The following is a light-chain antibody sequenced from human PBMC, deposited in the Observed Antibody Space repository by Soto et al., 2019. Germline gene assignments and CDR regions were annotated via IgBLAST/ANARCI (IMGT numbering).Light chain of an antibody. CDR1: TSNIGAGYD. CDR2: GNS. V-gene: IGLV1-40*01. J-gene: IGLJ2*01. Sequence: QSVLTQPPSVSGAPGQRVTISCTGSTSNIGAGYDVHWYQQLPGTAPKLLIFGNSNRPSGVTDRFSGSKSGTSASLAITGLQAEDEADYYCQSYDSSLSGVVFGGGTKLTVL. CDR3: QSYDSSLSGVV.